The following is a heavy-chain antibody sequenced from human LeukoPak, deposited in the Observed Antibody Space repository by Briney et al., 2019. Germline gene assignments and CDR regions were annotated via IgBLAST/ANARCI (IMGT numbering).Heavy chain of an antibody. CDR1: GFTFSSYS. CDR3: ARDLRFGGGFDY. D-gene: IGHD3-10*01. CDR2: ISSSSSYI. Sequence: GGSLRLSCAASGFTFSSYSMNWVRQAPGKGLEWVSSISSSSSYIYYADSVKGRFTISRDNAKNSLYLQMNSLRAEDTAVYYCARDLRFGGGFDYWGQGTLVTVSS. J-gene: IGHJ4*02. V-gene: IGHV3-21*01.